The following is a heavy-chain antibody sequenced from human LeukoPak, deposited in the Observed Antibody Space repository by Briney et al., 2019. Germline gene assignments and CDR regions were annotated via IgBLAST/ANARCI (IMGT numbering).Heavy chain of an antibody. D-gene: IGHD6-13*01. Sequence: SETLSLTCTVSGGSISSSNWWSWVRQPPGKGMEWIGEIYHSGSTNYNPSLKSRVTISVDKSKNQFSLKLSSVTAADTAVYYCARVKGAAALDYWGQGTLVTVSS. CDR2: IYHSGST. V-gene: IGHV4-4*02. CDR3: ARVKGAAALDY. J-gene: IGHJ4*02. CDR1: GGSISSSNW.